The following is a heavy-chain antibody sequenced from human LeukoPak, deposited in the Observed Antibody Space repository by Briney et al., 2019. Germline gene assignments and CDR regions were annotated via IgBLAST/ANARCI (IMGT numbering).Heavy chain of an antibody. CDR3: AGSWGYYFDY. CDR1: GFTFSSYN. Sequence: GSRGLSCAASGFTFSSYNMNWVRQAPGKGLEWVSSISSSSSYIYYADSVKGRFTISRDNAKNSLYLQMNSLRAEDTAVYYCAGSWGYYFDYWGQGTLVTVSS. CDR2: ISSSSSYI. D-gene: IGHD7-27*01. V-gene: IGHV3-21*01. J-gene: IGHJ4*02.